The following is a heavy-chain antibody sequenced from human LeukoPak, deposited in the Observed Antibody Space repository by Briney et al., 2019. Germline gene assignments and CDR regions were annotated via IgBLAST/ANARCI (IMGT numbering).Heavy chain of an antibody. CDR3: ARFTYYYDSSGYFLDY. V-gene: IGHV1-18*01. Sequence: ASVKVSCKASGYTFTSYAMNWVRQAPGQGLEWMGWISAYNGNTNYAQKLQGRVTMTTDTSTSTAYMELRSLRSDDTAVYYCARFTYYYDSSGYFLDYWGQGTLVTVSS. J-gene: IGHJ4*02. CDR1: GYTFTSYA. CDR2: ISAYNGNT. D-gene: IGHD3-22*01.